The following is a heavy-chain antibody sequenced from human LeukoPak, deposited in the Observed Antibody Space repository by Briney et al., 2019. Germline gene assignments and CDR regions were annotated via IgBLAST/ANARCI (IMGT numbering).Heavy chain of an antibody. CDR1: GFTFSSYA. D-gene: IGHD3-9*01. J-gene: IGHJ6*02. CDR3: GGYFDWSLPYYCMDV. V-gene: IGHV3-23*01. Sequence: PGGSLRLSCAASGFTFSSYAMSWVRQAPGKGLEWVSAISGSGGSTYYADSVKGRFTISRDNSKNTLYLQMNSLRAEDTAVYYCGGYFDWSLPYYCMDVWGQGTMVTVSS. CDR2: ISGSGGST.